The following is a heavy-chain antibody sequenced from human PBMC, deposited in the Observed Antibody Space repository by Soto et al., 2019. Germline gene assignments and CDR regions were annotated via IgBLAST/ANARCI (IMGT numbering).Heavy chain of an antibody. CDR3: ARMDIGGYENYDYYYHMAV. Sequence: SETLSLTCAVYAGSFSGYYWSWIRQPPGKGLEWIGEINHSGSTNYNPSLKSRVTISVDTSKNQFSLKLSSVTAADTAVYYCARMDIGGYENYDYYYHMAVWGKRSTVTVSS. CDR1: AGSFSGYY. CDR2: INHSGST. D-gene: IGHD5-12*01. V-gene: IGHV4-34*01. J-gene: IGHJ6*03.